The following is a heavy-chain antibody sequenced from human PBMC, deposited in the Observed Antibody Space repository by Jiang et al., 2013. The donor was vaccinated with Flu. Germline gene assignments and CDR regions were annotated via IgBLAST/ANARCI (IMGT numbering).Heavy chain of an antibody. V-gene: IGHV1-69*06. D-gene: IGHD6-19*01. J-gene: IGHJ6*01. CDR3: ARTIAVAGTNYYYYYGMDV. CDR1: GGTFSSYA. CDR2: IIPIFGTA. Sequence: GAEVKKPGSSVKVSCKASGGTFSSYAISWVRQAPGQGLEWMGGIIPIFGTANYAQKFQGRVTITADKSTSTAYMELSSLRSEDTAVYYCARTIAVAGTNYYYYYGMDVVGPKGPRSPSPQ.